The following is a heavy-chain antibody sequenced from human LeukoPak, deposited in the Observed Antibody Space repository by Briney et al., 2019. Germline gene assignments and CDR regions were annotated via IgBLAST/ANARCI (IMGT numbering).Heavy chain of an antibody. Sequence: GGSLRLSCAASGFTFSSHAINWVRQAPGKGLEWVSAISGSGGSTYYADSVKGRFTISRDNSKNTLDLQMNSLRAEDTAVYYCAKDDVRDGYNFFDYWGQGTLVTVSS. CDR3: AKDDVRDGYNFFDY. J-gene: IGHJ4*02. V-gene: IGHV3-23*01. CDR2: ISGSGGST. CDR1: GFTFSSHA. D-gene: IGHD5-24*01.